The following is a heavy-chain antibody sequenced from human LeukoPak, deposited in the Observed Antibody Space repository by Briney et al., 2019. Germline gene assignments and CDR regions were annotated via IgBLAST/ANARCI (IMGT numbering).Heavy chain of an antibody. Sequence: ASVKVSCNASGYTFTSYDINWVRQATGQGLEWMGWMNPDSGNTGYAQKFQGRVTITRNTSISTAYMELSSLGSEDTAVYYCARVSWSVFGVVTPGYYYYYMDVWGKGTTVTVSS. CDR1: GYTFTSYD. CDR3: ARVSWSVFGVVTPGYYYYYMDV. CDR2: MNPDSGNT. J-gene: IGHJ6*03. V-gene: IGHV1-8*03. D-gene: IGHD3-3*01.